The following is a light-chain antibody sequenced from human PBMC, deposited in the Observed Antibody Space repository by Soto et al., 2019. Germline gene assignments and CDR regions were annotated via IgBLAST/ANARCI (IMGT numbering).Light chain of an antibody. CDR3: QQYGGSPPQT. CDR1: QSVSSNY. CDR2: GAS. Sequence: ETVLTQSPGTLSLSPGERATLSCRASQSVSSNYIAGYQQKPGQAPRLLIYGASSRATGIPDRFSGSGSGTDFTLTISRLEPEDFAVYYCQQYGGSPPQTFGQGTKVEIK. V-gene: IGKV3-20*01. J-gene: IGKJ1*01.